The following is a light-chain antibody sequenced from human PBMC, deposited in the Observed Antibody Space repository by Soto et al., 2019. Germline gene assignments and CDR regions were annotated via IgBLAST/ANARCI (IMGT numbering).Light chain of an antibody. CDR3: SSYAGSNNVV. J-gene: IGLJ2*01. CDR1: SSDVGGYND. CDR2: EVS. Sequence: QSALTQPPSASGSPGQSVTISCTGTSSDVGGYNDVSWYQQQPGKAPKLMIYEVSKRPSGVPDRFSGSKSGNTASLTVSGLKAEDEDDYYCSSYAGSNNVVFGGGTKVTVL. V-gene: IGLV2-8*01.